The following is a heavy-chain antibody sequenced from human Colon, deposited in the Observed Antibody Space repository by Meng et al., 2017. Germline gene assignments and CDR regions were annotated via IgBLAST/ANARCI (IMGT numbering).Heavy chain of an antibody. J-gene: IGHJ4*02. CDR1: GDSVTTTLSS. CDR2: ICDNGYT. CDR3: TRGYRGTTYFAY. D-gene: IGHD2/OR15-2a*01. Sequence: QLQLQESGSRLVKPSQTLSLTCAVSGDSVTTTLSSWGWIRQSPGKGLEWIGNICDNGYTYYNPSLRSRVTISVDRSKNQFSLKLNSVTAADTAVYFCTRGYRGTTYFAYWGQGNLVTVS. V-gene: IGHV4-30-2*06.